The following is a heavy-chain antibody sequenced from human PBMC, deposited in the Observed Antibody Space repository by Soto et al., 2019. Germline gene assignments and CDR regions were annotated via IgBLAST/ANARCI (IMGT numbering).Heavy chain of an antibody. D-gene: IGHD5-12*01. Sequence: GGSLRLSCAASGFTISSYWMTWVRQAPGKGLEWVANIKQDGTEKFYVDSVKGRSTISRDNAKNSLYLQMNSLRAEDTAVYYCARDGNGIVATINIFDYWGQGTLVTV. V-gene: IGHV3-7*04. J-gene: IGHJ4*02. CDR3: ARDGNGIVATINIFDY. CDR2: IKQDGTEK. CDR1: GFTISSYW.